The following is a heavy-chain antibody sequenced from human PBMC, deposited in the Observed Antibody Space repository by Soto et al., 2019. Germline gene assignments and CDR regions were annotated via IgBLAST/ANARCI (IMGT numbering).Heavy chain of an antibody. Sequence: VQLVESGGGVVQPGRSLRLSCAASGFTFSDYAMHWVRQAPGKGLEWVAVVSHDGRNTHYADSVKGRFTISRDSSKNTVILEMTSLRAEVTAVYYCAKGGRQWLVTSDFNYWGQGALVTVSS. CDR3: AKGGRQWLVTSDFNY. J-gene: IGHJ4*02. D-gene: IGHD6-19*01. CDR1: GFTFSDYA. V-gene: IGHV3-30*18. CDR2: VSHDGRNT.